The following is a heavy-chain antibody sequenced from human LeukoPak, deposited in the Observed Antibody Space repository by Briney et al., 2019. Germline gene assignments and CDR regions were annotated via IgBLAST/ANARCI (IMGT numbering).Heavy chain of an antibody. V-gene: IGHV4-30-4*08. J-gene: IGHJ4*02. CDR2: IYYSGST. Sequence: PSETLSLTCTVSGGSISSGDYYWSWIRQPPGKGLEWIGYIYYSGSTYYNPSLKSRVTISVDTSKNQFSLKLSSVTAADTAVYYCARSNYYDSLFFDYWGQGTLVTVSS. CDR1: GGSISSGDYY. D-gene: IGHD3-22*01. CDR3: ARSNYYDSLFFDY.